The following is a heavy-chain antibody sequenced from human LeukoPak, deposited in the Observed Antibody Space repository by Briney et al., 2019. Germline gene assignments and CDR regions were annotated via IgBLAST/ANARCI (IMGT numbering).Heavy chain of an antibody. CDR3: ARKRPWGLSRYFDY. V-gene: IGHV4-59*08. CDR1: GGSMSSYF. Sequence: SETLSLTCTVSGGSMSSYFWSWIRQPPGKGLEWIGYIYYSGGTNYNPSLKSRVTISLDTSKNQFSLKLSSVTAADTAVYYCARKRPWGLSRYFDYWGQGTLVTVSS. D-gene: IGHD7-27*01. CDR2: IYYSGGT. J-gene: IGHJ4*02.